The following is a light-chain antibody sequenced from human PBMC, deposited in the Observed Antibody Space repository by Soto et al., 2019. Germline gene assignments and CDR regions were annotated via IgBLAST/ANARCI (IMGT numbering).Light chain of an antibody. V-gene: IGKV1-6*01. J-gene: IGKJ1*01. CDR3: LLDFSYFWA. CDR1: QAIRTA. CDR2: AAS. Sequence: AIQRAQSPSSLSASVGDRVTITCRASQAIRTALGGYQQKPGKPPKLLIYAASTLQGGVPPRFSGSGSGTDFTLTISSLQPEDFATYYCLLDFSYFWAFGQGTKVE.